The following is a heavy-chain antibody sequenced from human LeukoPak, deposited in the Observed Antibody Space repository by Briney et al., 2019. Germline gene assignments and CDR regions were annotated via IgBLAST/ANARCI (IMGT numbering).Heavy chain of an antibody. CDR3: ALTREYSYGYYDY. V-gene: IGHV3-23*01. D-gene: IGHD5-18*01. J-gene: IGHJ4*02. CDR1: GFTFSTYD. CDR2: ISGSGGST. Sequence: GGSLRLSCAASGFTFSTYDMSWVRQAPGKGLKWVSSISGSGGSTYYADSVKGRFTISRDNSKNTLYLRMNSLRAEDTAVYYCALTREYSYGYYDYWGQGTLVTVSS.